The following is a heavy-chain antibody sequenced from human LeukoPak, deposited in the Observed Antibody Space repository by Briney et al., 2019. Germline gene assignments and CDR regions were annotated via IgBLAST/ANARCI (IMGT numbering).Heavy chain of an antibody. J-gene: IGHJ4*02. CDR3: ARHRGYYDY. V-gene: IGHV5-51*01. CDR2: INPGDSDT. Sequence: GESLKISFKGSGYSFTSFWIGWGRPMPDKGLEWMGIINPGDSDTRYSPSFQGHVTISVDKSISTAYLQWSSLEASDTALYYCARHRGYYDYWGQGTLVTVSS. CDR1: GYSFTSFW. D-gene: IGHD2/OR15-2a*01.